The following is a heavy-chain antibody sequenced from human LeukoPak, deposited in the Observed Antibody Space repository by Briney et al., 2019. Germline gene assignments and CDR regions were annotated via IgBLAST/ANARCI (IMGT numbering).Heavy chain of an antibody. D-gene: IGHD3-22*01. CDR1: GFTFSSYA. V-gene: IGHV3-53*01. CDR3: ARETTINYYDSSGYYLYYYMDV. J-gene: IGHJ6*03. CDR2: IYSGGST. Sequence: GGSLRLSCAASGFTFSSYAMSWVRQAPGTGLEWVSVIYSGGSTYYADSVKGRFTISRDNSKNTLYLQMNSLRAEDTAVYYCARETTINYYDSSGYYLYYYMDVWGKGTTVTVSS.